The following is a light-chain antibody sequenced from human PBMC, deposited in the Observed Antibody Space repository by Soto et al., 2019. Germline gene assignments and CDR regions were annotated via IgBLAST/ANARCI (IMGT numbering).Light chain of an antibody. Sequence: DIQLTQSPSSLSASLGDSITITCRASETISTFLNWYQVQPGKAPRLLVYGASYLQVGVPVRFRASGSGTLCTLTIDNLQREDLASYFCQQFFSAVLTFGGGTRVDI. V-gene: IGKV1-39*01. CDR1: ETISTF. CDR2: GAS. J-gene: IGKJ4*01. CDR3: QQFFSAVLT.